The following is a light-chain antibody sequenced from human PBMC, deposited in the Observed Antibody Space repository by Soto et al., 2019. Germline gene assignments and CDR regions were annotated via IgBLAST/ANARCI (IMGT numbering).Light chain of an antibody. J-gene: IGLJ2*01. CDR3: SSYAGSNNPSIV. Sequence: QSALTQPPSASGSPGQSVTISCTGTSSDVGGYNYVSWYQQHPGKAPKLMIYEVSKRPSGVPDRFSGSKSCNTASLTVSGLQAEDEADYYCSSYAGSNNPSIVFGGGTKLTVL. V-gene: IGLV2-8*01. CDR1: SSDVGGYNY. CDR2: EVS.